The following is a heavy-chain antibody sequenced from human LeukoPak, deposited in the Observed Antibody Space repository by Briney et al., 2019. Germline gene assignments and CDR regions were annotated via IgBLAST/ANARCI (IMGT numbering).Heavy chain of an antibody. V-gene: IGHV4-59*12. Sequence: KPSETLSLTCTVSGGSISSYYWSWIRQPPGKGLEWIGYIYYSGSTNYNPSLKSRVTMSVDTSKNQFSLKLSSVTAADTAVYYCARDAYYYGSGSYAFDYWGQGTLVTVSS. D-gene: IGHD3-10*01. CDR2: IYYSGST. J-gene: IGHJ4*02. CDR3: ARDAYYYGSGSYAFDY. CDR1: GGSISSYY.